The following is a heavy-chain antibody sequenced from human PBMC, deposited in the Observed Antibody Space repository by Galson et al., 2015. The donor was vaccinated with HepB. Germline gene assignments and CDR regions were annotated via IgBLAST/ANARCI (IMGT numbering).Heavy chain of an antibody. J-gene: IGHJ6*02. CDR3: ARGVDIVVVPAAWPKTIRYYYYGMDV. V-gene: IGHV1-69*13. CDR2: IIPIFGTA. D-gene: IGHD2-2*03. CDR1: GGAFSSYA. Sequence: SVKVSCKASGGAFSSYAISWVRQAPGQGLEWMGGIIPIFGTANYAQKFQGRVTITADESTSTAYMELSSLRSEDTAVYYCARGVDIVVVPAAWPKTIRYYYYGMDVWGQGTTVTASS.